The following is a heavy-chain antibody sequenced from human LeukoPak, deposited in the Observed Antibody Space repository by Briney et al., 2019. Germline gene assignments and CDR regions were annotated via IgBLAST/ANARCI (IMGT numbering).Heavy chain of an antibody. CDR3: ARGVVYGYYYYYMDV. J-gene: IGHJ6*03. CDR1: GYTFTSYY. D-gene: IGHD5/OR15-5a*01. V-gene: IGHV1-46*01. Sequence: ASVKVSCKASGYTFTSYYMHWVRQAPGQGLEWMGIINPSGGSTSYAQKFQGRVTMTRDMSTSTVYMELSSLRSEDTAVYYCARGVVYGYYYYYMDVWGKGTTVTVSS. CDR2: INPSGGST.